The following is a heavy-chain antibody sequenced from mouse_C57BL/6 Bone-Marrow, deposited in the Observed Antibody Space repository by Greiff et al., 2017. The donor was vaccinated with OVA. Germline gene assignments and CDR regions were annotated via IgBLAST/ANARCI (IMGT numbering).Heavy chain of an antibody. V-gene: IGHV1-5*01. CDR3: TRVRIYYGGGFDY. CDR1: GYTFTSYW. CDR2: IYPGNSDT. D-gene: IGHD1-1*01. J-gene: IGHJ2*01. Sequence: VHVKQSGTVLARPGASVKMSCKTSGYTFTSYWMHWVKQRPGQGLEWVGAIYPGNSDTSYNQKFKGKAKLPAVTSASTAYMELSSLTNEDSAVYYCTRVRIYYGGGFDYWGQGTTLTVSS.